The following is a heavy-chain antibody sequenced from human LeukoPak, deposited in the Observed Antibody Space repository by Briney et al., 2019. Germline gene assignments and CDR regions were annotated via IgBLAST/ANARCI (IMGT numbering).Heavy chain of an antibody. CDR3: ARDRDYYYYMDV. CDR1: GDFMSSSSYY. CDR2: IYYSGST. J-gene: IGHJ6*03. D-gene: IGHD3-10*01. Sequence: SETLSLTCTVSGDFMSSSSYYWGWIRQPPGKGLEWIGSIYYSGSTYYNPSLKSRVTMSVDTSKNQFSLKLSSVTAADTAVYYCARDRDYYYYMDVWGKGTTVTISS. V-gene: IGHV4-39*07.